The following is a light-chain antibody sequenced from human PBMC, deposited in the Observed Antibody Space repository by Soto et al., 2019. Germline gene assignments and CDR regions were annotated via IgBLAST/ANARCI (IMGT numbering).Light chain of an antibody. J-gene: IGKJ1*01. CDR2: GAS. CDR1: HSISTN. Sequence: IVITQSPATLSLSPGEMASLPCRASHSISTNLAWYQQKPGQAPRLLIYGASTRATGIPARFSGSGSETEFTLTISSLQSEDFAVYYCQQYNNWPRTFGQGTKVDIK. CDR3: QQYNNWPRT. V-gene: IGKV3-15*01.